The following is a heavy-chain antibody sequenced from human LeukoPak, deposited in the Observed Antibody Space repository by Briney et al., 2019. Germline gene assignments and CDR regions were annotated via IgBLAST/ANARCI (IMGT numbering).Heavy chain of an antibody. CDR2: IYYSGST. CDR1: GGSISSYY. CDR3: ARGGGGYYYDSCGYYEYFQH. V-gene: IGHV4-59*01. Sequence: SETLSLTCTVSGGSISSYYWSWIRQPPGKGLEGIGYIYYSGSTNYNPSLKSRVTISVDTSNNQFSLKPSSVTAAATAVYYCARGGGGYYYDSCGYYEYFQHWGQGTLVTVSS. J-gene: IGHJ1*01. D-gene: IGHD3-22*01.